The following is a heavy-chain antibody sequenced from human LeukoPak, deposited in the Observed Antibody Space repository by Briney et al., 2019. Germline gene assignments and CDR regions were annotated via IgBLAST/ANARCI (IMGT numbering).Heavy chain of an antibody. CDR2: INAGNGNT. CDR1: GYTFTSYA. D-gene: IGHD2-21*02. CDR3: ARGPPTPHIVVVTTFDP. J-gene: IGHJ5*02. Sequence: ASVKVSCKASGYTFTSYAMHWVRQAPGQRLEWMGWINAGNGNTKYSQKFQGRVTITRDTSASTAYMELSSLRSEDTAVYYCARGPPTPHIVVVTTFDPWGQGTLVTVSS. V-gene: IGHV1-3*01.